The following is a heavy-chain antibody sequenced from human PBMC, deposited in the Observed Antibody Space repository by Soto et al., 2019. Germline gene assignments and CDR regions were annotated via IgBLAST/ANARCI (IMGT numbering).Heavy chain of an antibody. CDR1: GGSVSSGSLS. V-gene: IGHV4-30-2*01. CDR2: IYHRETT. CDR3: AREERYCSGGTFSDGLAV. J-gene: IGHJ6*02. D-gene: IGHD2-15*01. Sequence: SETLSLTCIVSGGSVSSGSLSWSWIRQPPGKALEWIGHIYHRETTSYNPSLKSRVTISIDSSQNQFDLQLTSVTAADSAVYFCAREERYCSGGTFSDGLAVWGHGTTVTVS.